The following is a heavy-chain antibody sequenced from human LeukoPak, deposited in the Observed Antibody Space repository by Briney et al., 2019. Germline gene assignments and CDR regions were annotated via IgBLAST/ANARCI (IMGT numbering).Heavy chain of an antibody. V-gene: IGHV4-30-4*01. Sequence: SETLSLTCTVSGGSISSGDYYWSWIRQPPGKGLEWIGYIYYSGSTYYNPSLKSRVTISVDTPKNQFSLKLSSVTAADTAVYYCARGVESDILTGYDPYFDYWGQGTLVTVSS. CDR3: ARGVESDILTGYDPYFDY. CDR2: IYYSGST. CDR1: GGSISSGDYY. J-gene: IGHJ4*02. D-gene: IGHD3-9*01.